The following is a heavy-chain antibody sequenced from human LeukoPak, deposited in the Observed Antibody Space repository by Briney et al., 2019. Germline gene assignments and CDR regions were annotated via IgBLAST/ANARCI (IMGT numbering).Heavy chain of an antibody. J-gene: IGHJ6*04. CDR3: AREDASSLDV. D-gene: IGHD3-10*01. V-gene: IGHV3-21*01. CDR2: ISTGNSYI. Sequence: GGSLRLSCAASGFTFSSYSMNWVRQAPGRGLEWVSSISTGNSYIYYADSVKGRFTISRDNAKNSLYLQMNSLRAEDTAVYYCAREDASSLDVWGKGTTVTVSS. CDR1: GFTFSSYS.